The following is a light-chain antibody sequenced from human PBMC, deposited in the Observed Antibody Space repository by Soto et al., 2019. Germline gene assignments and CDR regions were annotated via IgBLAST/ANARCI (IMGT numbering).Light chain of an antibody. CDR1: QSVSNY. CDR3: QQRSILLT. CDR2: DAS. V-gene: IGKV3-11*01. Sequence: EIVLTQSLATLSLSPGERATLSCRASQSVSNYLAWYQQKPGQAPRLLIYDASNRATGIPARFSGSGSGTDFTLTISSLEPEDFAVYFCQQRSILLTFGGGTKVEIK. J-gene: IGKJ4*01.